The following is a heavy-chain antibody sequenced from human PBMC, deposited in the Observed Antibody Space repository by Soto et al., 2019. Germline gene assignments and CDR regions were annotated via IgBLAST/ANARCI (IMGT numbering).Heavy chain of an antibody. V-gene: IGHV3-74*03. Sequence: EVQLVESGGGSIQTGGSLRLACAASGFTFGKYWMHWVRQTPGKGLVWVSSINGDGSSRSYADSVEGRFTVSRDSANNTLHLQMSSLRVEDTGVYYCLRDAGHRGDYWGQGTLVTVSS. CDR2: INGDGSSR. CDR1: GFTFGKYW. D-gene: IGHD3-10*01. J-gene: IGHJ4*02. CDR3: LRDAGHRGDY.